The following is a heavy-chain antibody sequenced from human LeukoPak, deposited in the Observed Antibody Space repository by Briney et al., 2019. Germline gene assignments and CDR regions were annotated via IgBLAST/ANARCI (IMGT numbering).Heavy chain of an antibody. V-gene: IGHV3-23*01. CDR1: GFTFSSNA. CDR3: AKCSGGGDCYSPLDY. D-gene: IGHD2-21*02. CDR2: ISGSGATT. Sequence: GGSLRLSCAASGFTFSSNAMSWVRQAPGKALEWVSAISGSGATTYSADSVKGRFTISRDSSKNTLYLQMNSLRAEDTAVYYCAKCSGGGDCYSPLDYWGQGTLVTVSS. J-gene: IGHJ4*02.